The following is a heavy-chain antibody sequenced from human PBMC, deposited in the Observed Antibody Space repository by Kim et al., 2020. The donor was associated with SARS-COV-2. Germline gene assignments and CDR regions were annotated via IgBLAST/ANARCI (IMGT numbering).Heavy chain of an antibody. CDR3: ARDNWYYDILTGYYKGYYYYGMDV. Sequence: SETLSLTCAVFGGSFSSYYWSWIRQPPGKGLEWIGEINHSGSTNYNPSLKSRVTISVDTSKNQFSLKLSSVTAADTAVYYCARDNWYYDILTGYYKGYYYYGMDVWGQGTTVTVSS. CDR2: INHSGST. V-gene: IGHV4-34*01. J-gene: IGHJ6*02. CDR1: GGSFSSYY. D-gene: IGHD3-9*01.